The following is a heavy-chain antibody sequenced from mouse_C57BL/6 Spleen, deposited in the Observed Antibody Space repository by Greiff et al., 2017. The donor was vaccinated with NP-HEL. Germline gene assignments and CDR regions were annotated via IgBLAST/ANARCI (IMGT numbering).Heavy chain of an antibody. J-gene: IGHJ1*03. D-gene: IGHD1-1*01. Sequence: QVQLKESGAELVKPGASVKISCKASGYAFSSYWMNWVKQRPGKGLEWIGQIYPGDGDTNYNGKFKGKATLTADKSSSTAYMQLSSLTSEDSAVYFCARYYYGSSYKNFDVWGTGTTVTVSS. CDR2: IYPGDGDT. V-gene: IGHV1-80*01. CDR1: GYAFSSYW. CDR3: ARYYYGSSYKNFDV.